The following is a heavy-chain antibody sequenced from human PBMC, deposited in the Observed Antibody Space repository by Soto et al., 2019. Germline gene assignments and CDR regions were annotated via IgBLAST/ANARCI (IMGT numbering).Heavy chain of an antibody. J-gene: IGHJ4*02. D-gene: IGHD2-15*01. CDR2: ISAYNGNT. V-gene: IGHV1-18*01. Sequence: QVQLVQSGAEVKKPGASVKVSCKASGYTFTSYGISWVRQAPGQGLEWMGWISAYNGNTNYAQKLQGRVTMTTDTSTSTAYTELRSLRSDDTALYYCARDTQLLGYCSGASCLKFDYWGQGTLVTVSS. CDR3: ARDTQLLGYCSGASCLKFDY. CDR1: GYTFTSYG.